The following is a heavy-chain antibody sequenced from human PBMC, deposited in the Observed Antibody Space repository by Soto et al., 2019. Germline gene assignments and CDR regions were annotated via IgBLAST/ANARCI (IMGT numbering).Heavy chain of an antibody. V-gene: IGHV3-11*01. CDR3: ARDHGGGGLTLEY. CDR2: ISNSGRIT. Sequence: QVHLEESGGGLVKPGGALRLSCTASGFIFSDYYMSWIRQAPGKGLEWVSDISNSGRITHHADSVEGRFTIYGDNAKDSLYLQMNSLRPEDSAIYYCARDHGGGGLTLEYWGQGTLVTVSS. J-gene: IGHJ4*02. CDR1: GFIFSDYY. D-gene: IGHD3-16*01.